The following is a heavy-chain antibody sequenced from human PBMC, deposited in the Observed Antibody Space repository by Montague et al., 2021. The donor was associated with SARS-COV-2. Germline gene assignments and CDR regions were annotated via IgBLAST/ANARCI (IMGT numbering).Heavy chain of an antibody. Sequence: SETLSLTYSVSSGSIISSGYYWGWIRQPLGKELEWIGNIYYSGTTYYNPSLQSRGTISVDTSKNHLSLRLSSVTAADTAVYFCARGMIRGVTTPFDYWGQGSQVTVSS. D-gene: IGHD3-10*01. J-gene: IGHJ4*02. CDR3: ARGMIRGVTTPFDY. V-gene: IGHV4-39*02. CDR2: IYYSGTT. CDR1: SGSIISSGYY.